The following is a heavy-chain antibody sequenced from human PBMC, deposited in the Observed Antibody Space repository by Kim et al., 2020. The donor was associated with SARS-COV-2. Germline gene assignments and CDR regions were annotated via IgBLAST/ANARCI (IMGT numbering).Heavy chain of an antibody. Sequence: SETLSLTCTVSGGSISSSSYYWGWIRQPPGKGLEWIGSIYYSGSTYYNPSLKSRVTISVDTSKNQFSLKLSSVTAADTAVYYCARHGGVSWYYYYGMDVWGQGTTVTVSS. J-gene: IGHJ6*02. D-gene: IGHD3-16*01. V-gene: IGHV4-39*01. CDR2: IYYSGST. CDR3: ARHGGVSWYYYYGMDV. CDR1: GGSISSSSYY.